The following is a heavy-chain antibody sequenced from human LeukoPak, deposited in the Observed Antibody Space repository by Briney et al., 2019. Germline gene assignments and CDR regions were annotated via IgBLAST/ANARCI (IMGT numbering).Heavy chain of an antibody. J-gene: IGHJ3*02. D-gene: IGHD3-22*01. V-gene: IGHV5-51*01. CDR3: ARCLRYSSGYYPFDAFDI. CDR1: GYSFTSYW. CDR2: IYPGDSDT. Sequence: GESLKISCKGSGYSFTSYWISWVRQMPGKGLEWMGIIYPGDSDTRYSPSFQGQVTISADKSISTAYLQWSSLKASDTAMYYCARCLRYSSGYYPFDAFDIWGQGTMVTVSS.